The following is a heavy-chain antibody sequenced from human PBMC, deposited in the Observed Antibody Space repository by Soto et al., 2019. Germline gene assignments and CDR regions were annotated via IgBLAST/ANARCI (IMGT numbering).Heavy chain of an antibody. V-gene: IGHV3-21*01. CDR1: GFTFSSYS. CDR3: ASGPIVVVVAATDYYYGMDV. CDR2: ISSSSSYI. Sequence: PGGSLRLSCAASGFTFSSYSMNWVRQAPGKGLEWVSSISSSSSYIYYADSVKGRFTISRDNAKNSLYLQMNSLRAEDTAVYYCASGPIVVVVAATDYYYGMDVWGQGTTVTVSS. D-gene: IGHD2-15*01. J-gene: IGHJ6*02.